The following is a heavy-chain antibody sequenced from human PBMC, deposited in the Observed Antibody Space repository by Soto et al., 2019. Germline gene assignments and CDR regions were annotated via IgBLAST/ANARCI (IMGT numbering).Heavy chain of an antibody. CDR3: AQRAVADTGGRYFDY. CDR2: ISVSGGNT. D-gene: IGHD6-19*01. Sequence: EVPLLESGGGLVQPGGSLRLSCAASGFTFSSHAMSWVRQAPGKGLEWVSSISVSGGNTYYADSVKGRFTISRDNSKNTLYLQMNSLRAEDTAVYYCAQRAVADTGGRYFDYWGQGTLVTVSS. V-gene: IGHV3-23*01. CDR1: GFTFSSHA. J-gene: IGHJ4*02.